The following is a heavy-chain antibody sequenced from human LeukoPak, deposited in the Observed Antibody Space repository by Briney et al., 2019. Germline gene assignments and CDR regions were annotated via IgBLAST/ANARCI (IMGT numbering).Heavy chain of an antibody. V-gene: IGHV4-59*01. CDR1: GGSISSYY. J-gene: IGHJ6*03. CDR2: IYYSGST. CDR3: ARGWSGSYYYYYMDV. D-gene: IGHD3-3*01. Sequence: SEALSLTCTVSGGSISSYYWSWIRQPPGKGLEWIGYIYYSGSTNYNPSLKSRVTISVDTSKSQFSLKLSSVTAADTAVYYCARGWSGSYYYYYMDVWGKGTTVTVSS.